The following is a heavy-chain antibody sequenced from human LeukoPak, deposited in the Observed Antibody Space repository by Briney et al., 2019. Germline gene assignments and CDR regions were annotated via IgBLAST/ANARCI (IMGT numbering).Heavy chain of an antibody. CDR3: ARELKELLWFGEYHYGMDV. V-gene: IGHV4-61*01. CDR2: IYYSGST. CDR1: GDSISSSTYY. J-gene: IGHJ6*02. D-gene: IGHD3-10*01. Sequence: PSETLSLTCTSSGDSISSSTYYWSWIRQPPGKGLEWIGYIYYSGSTNYNPSLKSRVTISVDTSKNQFSLKLSSVTAADTAVYYCARELKELLWFGEYHYGMDVWGQGTTVTVSS.